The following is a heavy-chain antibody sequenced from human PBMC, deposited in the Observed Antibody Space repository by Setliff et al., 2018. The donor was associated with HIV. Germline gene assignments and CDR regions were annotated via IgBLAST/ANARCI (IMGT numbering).Heavy chain of an antibody. Sequence: ASVKVSCKASGHTFSDYGISWMRQAPGQGFEWLGWINAYNGDTNYAPKFQGRVTMTRDKPTSTAYMELRSLRSDDTAMYYCGRDHGILTGYYTDHWGQGTLVTVSS. CDR2: INAYNGDT. CDR1: GHTFSDYG. CDR3: GRDHGILTGYYTDH. D-gene: IGHD3-9*01. J-gene: IGHJ4*02. V-gene: IGHV1-18*01.